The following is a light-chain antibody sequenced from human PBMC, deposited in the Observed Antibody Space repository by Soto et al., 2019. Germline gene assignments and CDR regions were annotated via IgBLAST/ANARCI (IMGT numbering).Light chain of an antibody. J-gene: IGLJ1*01. CDR1: SSNIGSNT. CDR2: SNN. CDR3: AAWDDSLNGYV. Sequence: QSVLTQPPSASGTPGKRVTISCSGSSSNIGSNTVNWYQQLPGTAPKLLIYSNNQRPSGVPDRFSDSKSGTSASLAISGLQSEDEADYYCAAWDDSLNGYVFGTGTKVSVL. V-gene: IGLV1-44*01.